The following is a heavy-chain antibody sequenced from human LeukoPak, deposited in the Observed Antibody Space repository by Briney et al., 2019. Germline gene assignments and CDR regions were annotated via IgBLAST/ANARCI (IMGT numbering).Heavy chain of an antibody. Sequence: SETLSLTCTVSGGSVSRSSYYWGWIRQPPGNGLEGIGSIYYSGSTYYNPSLKSRVTISVDTSKNQFSLKLSSVTAADTAVYYCASDYYGSGYFDYWGQGTLVTVSS. CDR3: ASDYYGSGYFDY. J-gene: IGHJ4*02. V-gene: IGHV4-39*01. CDR2: IYYSGST. D-gene: IGHD3-10*01. CDR1: GGSVSRSSYY.